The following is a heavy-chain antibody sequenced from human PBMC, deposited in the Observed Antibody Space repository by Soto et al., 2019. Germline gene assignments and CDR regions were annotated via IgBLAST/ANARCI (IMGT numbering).Heavy chain of an antibody. Sequence: GGSLSLSCTASGFTFSSNAMNWVRQAQGKGLEWVSAISGSGGGTYYANPVKGRLITTSVNSKNTLYLQMNSLGAEDTAVYYCAIGRRGYYDYGIDDWGQGTTVTVSS. CDR3: AIGRRGYYDYGIDD. V-gene: IGHV3-23*01. J-gene: IGHJ6*02. CDR1: GFTFSSNA. CDR2: ISGSGGGT.